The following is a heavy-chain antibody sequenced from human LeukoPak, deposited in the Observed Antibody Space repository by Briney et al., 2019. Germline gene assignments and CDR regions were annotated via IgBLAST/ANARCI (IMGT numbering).Heavy chain of an antibody. CDR1: GFTFSSYA. V-gene: IGHV3-23*01. D-gene: IGHD5-12*01. Sequence: GGSLRLPCAASGFTFSSYAMSWVRQAPGKGLEWVSSIRGRGNYVYYADSVKGRFTISRDNSKNTLYLQMNSLRADDTAVYYCAKGGVYSGYDLSFEYWGQGALVTVSS. CDR2: IRGRGNYV. CDR3: AKGGVYSGYDLSFEY. J-gene: IGHJ4*02.